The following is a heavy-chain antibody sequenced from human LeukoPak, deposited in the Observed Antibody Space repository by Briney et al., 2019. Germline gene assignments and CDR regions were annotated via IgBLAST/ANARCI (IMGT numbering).Heavy chain of an antibody. J-gene: IGHJ4*02. Sequence: GGSLRLSCAASGFIFRDYWMNWARQAPGKGLGWVANIKHDGSEKYYVDSVKGRFTISRDNAKNSLSLQMNSLRAEDTAVYYCARDSFSMVRGVIFGFWGQGILVTVSS. CDR1: GFIFRDYW. CDR2: IKHDGSEK. V-gene: IGHV3-7*01. CDR3: ARDSFSMVRGVIFGF. D-gene: IGHD3-10*01.